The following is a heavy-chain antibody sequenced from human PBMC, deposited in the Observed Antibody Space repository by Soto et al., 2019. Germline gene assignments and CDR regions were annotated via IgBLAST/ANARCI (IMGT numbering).Heavy chain of an antibody. CDR2: INSYNGNT. CDR3: ARRHDILTGYYVDY. D-gene: IGHD3-9*01. V-gene: IGHV1-18*01. CDR1: GYTFTNNG. Sequence: QVQLVQSGSAMESPGASVTVSCKTSGYTFTNNGITWVRQAPGQGLEWMGWINSYNGNTNYARKYLGRVTMSTDTXXSTAYLELRSLRSDDTAVYYCARRHDILTGYYVDYWGQGTQVTVSA. J-gene: IGHJ4*02.